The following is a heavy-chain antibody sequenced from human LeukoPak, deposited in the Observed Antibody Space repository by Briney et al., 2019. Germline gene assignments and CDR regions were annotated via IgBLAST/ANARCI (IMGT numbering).Heavy chain of an antibody. CDR1: GFTFSSYS. D-gene: IGHD3-10*01. V-gene: IGHV3-21*01. Sequence: PGGSLRLSCAASGFTFSSYSMNWVRQAPGKGLEWVSCISSSSSYIYYADSVKGRFTISRDNAKNSLYLQMNSLRAEDTAVYYCARTLYGSGSYYNFGYWGQGTLVTVSS. CDR3: ARTLYGSGSYYNFGY. CDR2: ISSSSSYI. J-gene: IGHJ4*02.